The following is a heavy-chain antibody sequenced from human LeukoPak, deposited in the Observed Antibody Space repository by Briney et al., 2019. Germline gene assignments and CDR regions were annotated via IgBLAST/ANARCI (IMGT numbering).Heavy chain of an antibody. CDR2: ISYDGSNK. D-gene: IGHD2-15*01. J-gene: IGHJ5*02. CDR1: GFTFSSYA. CDR3: ANGYSSSGSQRNWFDP. Sequence: PGRSLRLSCAASGFTFSSYAMHWVRQAPGKGLEWVAIISYDGSNKYYADSVKDRFTISRDNSKNTLYLQMNSLRAEDTAVYYCANGYSSSGSQRNWFDPWGQGTLVTVSS. V-gene: IGHV3-30-3*01.